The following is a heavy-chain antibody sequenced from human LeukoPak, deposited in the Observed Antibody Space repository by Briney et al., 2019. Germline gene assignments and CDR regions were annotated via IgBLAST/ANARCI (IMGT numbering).Heavy chain of an antibody. CDR2: ITDTGGST. V-gene: IGHV3-23*01. J-gene: IGHJ4*02. D-gene: IGHD6-6*01. Sequence: GGSLRLSCAASGFTFRSNAMSWVRQAPGKGLEWVSAITDTGGSTWYADSVTGRFTISRDNSKNTLYLQMNGLRAEDTALYYCAKGSLAARPYYFDCWGQGTLVSVSS. CDR1: GFTFRSNA. CDR3: AKGSLAARPYYFDC.